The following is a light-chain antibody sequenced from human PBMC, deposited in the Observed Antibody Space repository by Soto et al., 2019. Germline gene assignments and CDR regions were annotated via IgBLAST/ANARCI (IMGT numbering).Light chain of an antibody. CDR1: QSISSW. J-gene: IGKJ2*01. CDR2: AAS. Sequence: DIQMTQSPSTLSASVGDRVTITCRASQSISSWLAWYQQKPGKAPKVLIYAASSLQSGVPSRFSGSGSGTDFTLTISSLQPEDFAVYYCQQNYNTPPFTFGQGTKV. CDR3: QQNYNTPPFT. V-gene: IGKV1-39*01.